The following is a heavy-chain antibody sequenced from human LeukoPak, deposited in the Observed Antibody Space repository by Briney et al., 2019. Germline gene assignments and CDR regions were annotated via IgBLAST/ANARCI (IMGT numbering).Heavy chain of an antibody. CDR2: ISGSGGST. CDR3: AKSRSLEYSSSSDF. D-gene: IGHD6-6*01. Sequence: GGSLRLSCVASGFTFSNYGMSWVRQAPGKGLEWVSGISGSGGSTYYADSVRGRFTISRDNSKITLNLQMNRLRAEDSAVYYCAKSRSLEYSSSSDFWGQGTLVTVSS. CDR1: GFTFSNYG. V-gene: IGHV3-23*01. J-gene: IGHJ4*02.